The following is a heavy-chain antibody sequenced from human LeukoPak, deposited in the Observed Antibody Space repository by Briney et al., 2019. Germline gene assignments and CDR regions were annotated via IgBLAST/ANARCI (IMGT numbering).Heavy chain of an antibody. CDR2: IYYSGST. J-gene: IGHJ4*02. D-gene: IGHD3-3*01. Sequence: KPSETLSLTCSVSGGSISTYYWTWIRQPPGKGLEWIGYIYYSGSTNYNPSLKSRVTISLDTSKNQFSLKLSSVTAADTAVYYCARAILSGYPDSWGQGTPVIVFS. CDR3: ARAILSGYPDS. CDR1: GGSISTYY. V-gene: IGHV4-59*01.